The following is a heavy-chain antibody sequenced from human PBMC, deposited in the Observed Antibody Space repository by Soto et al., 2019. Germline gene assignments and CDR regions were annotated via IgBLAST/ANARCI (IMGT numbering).Heavy chain of an antibody. J-gene: IGHJ3*02. CDR1: GFGLSSYA. D-gene: IGHD3-22*01. CDR2: ISWNSGSI. V-gene: IGHV3-9*01. Sequence: GGSLRHSCAASGFGLSSYAVSWVRQAPGKGLEWVSGISWNSGSIGYADSVKGRFTISRDNAKNSLYLQMNSLRAEDTALYYCAKDGYSSGYYSGDAFDIWGQGTMVTVSS. CDR3: AKDGYSSGYYSGDAFDI.